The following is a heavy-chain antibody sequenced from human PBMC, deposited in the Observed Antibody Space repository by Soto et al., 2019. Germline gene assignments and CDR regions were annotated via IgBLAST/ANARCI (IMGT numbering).Heavy chain of an antibody. V-gene: IGHV4-59*01. CDR2: IYYSGST. Sequence: QVQLQESGPGLVKPSETLSLTCTVSGGSISSYYWSWIRQPPGKGLEWIGYIYYSGSTKYNPSLTSRVTISVDTSKTELSLRLSSVTAADTAVYYCARGASSTTSCYDFCWFDPWGQGTLVTVSS. CDR3: ARGASSTTSCYDFCWFDP. D-gene: IGHD2-2*01. CDR1: GGSISSYY. J-gene: IGHJ5*02.